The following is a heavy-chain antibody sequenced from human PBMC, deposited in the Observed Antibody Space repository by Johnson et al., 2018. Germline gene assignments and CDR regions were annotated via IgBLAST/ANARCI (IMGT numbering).Heavy chain of an antibody. D-gene: IGHD3-10*01. J-gene: IGHJ4*02. Sequence: QVQLVQSGGGMVQPGRPLTLSCAASGFTLSDYGIHWVRQAPGKGLEWVAFTSWDGAHSFYADSVKGRFTISRDNSNNVVFLQMNSLRADDTAVYFCAKGVRSRVVRVFIYPAYFDSWGRGTLVTVSS. CDR3: AKGVRSRVVRVFIYPAYFDS. CDR2: TSWDGAHS. CDR1: GFTLSDYG. V-gene: IGHV3-30*18.